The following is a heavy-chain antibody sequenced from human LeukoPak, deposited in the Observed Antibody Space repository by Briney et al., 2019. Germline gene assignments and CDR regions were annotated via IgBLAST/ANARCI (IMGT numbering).Heavy chain of an antibody. CDR3: AKTYYDFWSGPWAY. V-gene: IGHV3-23*01. D-gene: IGHD3-3*01. Sequence: GGSLRLSCAASGFTFSSYAMSWVRQAPGKGLEWVSAISGSGGSTYYADSVKGRFTISRDNSKNTLYLQINSLRAEDTAVYYCAKTYYDFWSGPWAYWGQGTLVTVSS. CDR2: ISGSGGST. J-gene: IGHJ4*02. CDR1: GFTFSSYA.